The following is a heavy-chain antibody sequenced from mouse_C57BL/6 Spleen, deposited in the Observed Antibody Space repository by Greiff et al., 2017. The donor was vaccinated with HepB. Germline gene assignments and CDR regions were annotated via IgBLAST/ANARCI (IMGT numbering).Heavy chain of an antibody. CDR1: GYAFSSYW. J-gene: IGHJ3*01. Sequence: VKLQESGAELVKPGASVKISCKASGYAFSSYWMNWVKQRPGKGLEWIGQIYPGDGDTNYNGKFKGKATLTADKSSSPAYMQLSSLTSEDSAVYFCARGGELRRFAYWGQGTLVTVSA. CDR3: ARGGELRRFAY. V-gene: IGHV1-80*01. CDR2: IYPGDGDT. D-gene: IGHD2-4*01.